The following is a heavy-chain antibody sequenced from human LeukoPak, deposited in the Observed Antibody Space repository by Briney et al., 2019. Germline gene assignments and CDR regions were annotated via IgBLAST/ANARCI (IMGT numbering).Heavy chain of an antibody. CDR1: GFTFSNAW. V-gene: IGHV3-15*01. D-gene: IGHD3-10*01. Sequence: GGSLRLSCAASGFTFSNAWMTWVRQAPGQGLEWVARIKSKTDGETTDYAAPVEGRFTISRDDSKNTLYLQMYSLKTEDTAVYYCTRDRRFLPFDYWGQGTLVTVSS. CDR2: IKSKTDGETT. J-gene: IGHJ4*02. CDR3: TRDRRFLPFDY.